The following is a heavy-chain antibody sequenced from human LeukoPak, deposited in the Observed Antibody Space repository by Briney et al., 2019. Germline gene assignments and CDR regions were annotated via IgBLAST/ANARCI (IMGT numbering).Heavy chain of an antibody. Sequence: SVKVSCKASGGTFSSYAISWVRQAPGQGLEWMGRIIPIFGTANYAQKFQGRVTITTDESTSTAYMELSSLRSEDTAVYYCGRKAGDCGGGSCYSIDYWGQGTLVTVSS. V-gene: IGHV1-69*05. CDR1: GGTFSSYA. J-gene: IGHJ4*02. CDR3: GRKAGDCGGGSCYSIDY. D-gene: IGHD2-15*01. CDR2: IIPIFGTA.